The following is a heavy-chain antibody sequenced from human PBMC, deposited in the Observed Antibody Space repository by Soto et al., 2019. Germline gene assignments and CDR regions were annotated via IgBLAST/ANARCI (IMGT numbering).Heavy chain of an antibody. V-gene: IGHV3-21*01. CDR1: GFTFSSYS. J-gene: IGHJ5*02. CDR3: ARAKYYYDSSGYRPTLYNWFDP. CDR2: ISSSSSYI. D-gene: IGHD3-22*01. Sequence: EVQLVESGGGLVKPGGSLRLSCAASGFTFSSYSMNWVRQAPGKGLEWVSSISSSSSYIYYADSVKGRFTISRDNAKNSLYLQMNSLRAEDTAVYYCARAKYYYDSSGYRPTLYNWFDPWGQGTLVTVSS.